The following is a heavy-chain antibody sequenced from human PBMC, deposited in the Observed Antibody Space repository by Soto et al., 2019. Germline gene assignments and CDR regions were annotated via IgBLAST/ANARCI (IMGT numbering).Heavy chain of an antibody. CDR1: GGTFSSYA. D-gene: IGHD2-15*01. V-gene: IGHV1-69*12. CDR2: IIPIFGTA. J-gene: IGHJ6*02. CDR3: ARVDRVLSGSGMDV. Sequence: QVQLVQSGAEVKKPGSSVKVSCKASGGTFSSYAISWVRQAPGQGLEWMGGIIPIFGTANYAQKFQGRVTIAAYESTSKAYRELSGLRAEDTAVYYGARVDRVLSGSGMDVWGQGTTVTVSS.